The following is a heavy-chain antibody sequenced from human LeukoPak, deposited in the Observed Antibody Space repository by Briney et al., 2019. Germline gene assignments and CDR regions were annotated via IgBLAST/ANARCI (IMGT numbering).Heavy chain of an antibody. CDR1: GGSISSGGYY. D-gene: IGHD6-13*01. J-gene: IGHJ4*02. CDR3: ARYEAAAGNFDY. CDR2: IYYSGST. V-gene: IGHV4-31*03. Sequence: SQTLSLTCTVSGGSISSGGYYWSWIRQHPGKGLEWIGYIYYSGSTYYNPSLKSRVTISVDTSKNQFSLKLSSVTAADTAVYYCARYEAAAGNFDYWGQGTLVTVSS.